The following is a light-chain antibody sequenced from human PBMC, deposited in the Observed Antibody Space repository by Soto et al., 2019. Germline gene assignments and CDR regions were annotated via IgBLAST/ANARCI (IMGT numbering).Light chain of an antibody. Sequence: IVLTQYPSTLSLAPGERATLSCRASQSVSRNLAWYQQKPGQAPRLLIYDASNRATGIPARFSGGESGTDFTLTISSLEPEDFAVYYCQQRSNWPPTFGQRTKVDIK. CDR3: QQRSNWPPT. CDR2: DAS. CDR1: QSVSRN. V-gene: IGKV3-11*01. J-gene: IGKJ1*01.